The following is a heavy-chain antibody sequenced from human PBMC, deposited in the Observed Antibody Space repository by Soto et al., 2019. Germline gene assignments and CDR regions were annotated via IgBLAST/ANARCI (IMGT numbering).Heavy chain of an antibody. J-gene: IGHJ4*02. Sequence: SETLSLTCTVSGGSISSYYWSWIRQPPGKGLEWIGYIYYSGSTNYNPSLKSRVTISVDTSKNQFSLKLSSVTAADTAVYYCARELYCSSTSCHEYWGQGTLVTVSS. V-gene: IGHV4-59*01. CDR2: IYYSGST. CDR1: GGSISSYY. D-gene: IGHD2-2*01. CDR3: ARELYCSSTSCHEY.